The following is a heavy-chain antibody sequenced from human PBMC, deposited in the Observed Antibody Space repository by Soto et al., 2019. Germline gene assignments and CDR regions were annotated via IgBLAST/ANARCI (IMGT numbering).Heavy chain of an antibody. D-gene: IGHD2-2*01. CDR2: INAGNGNT. Sequence: GASVKVSCKASGYTFTSYAMHWVRQAPGQRLEWMGWINAGNGNTKYSQKFQGRVTITRDTSASTAYMELSSLRSEDTAVYYCAGGVVVPAAPADNWFDPWGQGTLVTVSS. CDR1: GYTFTSYA. J-gene: IGHJ5*02. V-gene: IGHV1-3*01. CDR3: AGGVVVPAAPADNWFDP.